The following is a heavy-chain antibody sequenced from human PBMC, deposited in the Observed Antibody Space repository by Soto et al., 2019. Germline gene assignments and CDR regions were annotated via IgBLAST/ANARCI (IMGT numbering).Heavy chain of an antibody. CDR1: GFSVNNND. Sequence: GGSLRLSCATTGFSVNNNDMNWVRQAPGKGLEWVSSISSSSSYINYADSVKGRFTISRDNAKNSLYLQMNSLRAEDTAVYYCARDRQGYCSSTSCYAYDYWGQGTLVTVSS. V-gene: IGHV3-21*01. J-gene: IGHJ4*02. CDR2: ISSSSSYI. CDR3: ARDRQGYCSSTSCYAYDY. D-gene: IGHD2-2*01.